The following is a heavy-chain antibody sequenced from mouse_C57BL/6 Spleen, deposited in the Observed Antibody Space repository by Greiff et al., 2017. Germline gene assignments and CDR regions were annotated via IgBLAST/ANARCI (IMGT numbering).Heavy chain of an antibody. CDR2: IRNTANGYTT. Sequence: EVKVVESGGGLVQPGGSLSLSCAASGFTFTDYYMSWVRQPPGKALEWLGFIRNTANGYTTEYSASVKGRFTISRDNSQSILYLQMNALRSEVSATYYCSRYLLCNWHAMDDWGPGTSVTGFS. D-gene: IGHD2-1*01. V-gene: IGHV7-3*01. J-gene: IGHJ4*01. CDR3: SRYLLCNWHAMDD. CDR1: GFTFTDYY.